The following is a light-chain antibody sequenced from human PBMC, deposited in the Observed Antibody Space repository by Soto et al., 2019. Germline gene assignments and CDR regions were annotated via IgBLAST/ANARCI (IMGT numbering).Light chain of an antibody. V-gene: IGLV2-11*01. Sequence: QSALTQPRSVSGSPGQSVTISCTGASSDVGAYNYVSWYQQYPGKAPKLLIYDVTKRPSGVPDRFSGSKSVNTASLTISGLLAEDEADYYCCSYAGSYTSDVVFGGGTKLTVL. CDR1: SSDVGAYNY. CDR2: DVT. CDR3: CSYAGSYTSDVV. J-gene: IGLJ2*01.